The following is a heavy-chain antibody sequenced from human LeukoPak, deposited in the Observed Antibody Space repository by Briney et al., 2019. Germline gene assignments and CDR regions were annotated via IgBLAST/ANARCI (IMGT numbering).Heavy chain of an antibody. Sequence: GSSVKVSCKASGGTFSSYAISWVRQAPGQGLEWMGRIIPIFGTANYAQKFQGRVTITTDESTSTAYMELSSLRSEDTAVYYCARDPFMVRGVITTAYFGYWGQGTLVTVSS. V-gene: IGHV1-69*05. CDR1: GGTFSSYA. CDR2: IIPIFGTA. D-gene: IGHD3-10*01. CDR3: ARDPFMVRGVITTAYFGY. J-gene: IGHJ4*02.